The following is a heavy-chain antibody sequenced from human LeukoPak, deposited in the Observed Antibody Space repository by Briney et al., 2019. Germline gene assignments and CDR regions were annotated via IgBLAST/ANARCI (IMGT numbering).Heavy chain of an antibody. Sequence: GGSLRLSCAASGFTFSSYWMHWVRQAPGKGLVWVLRINSDGNSTNYADSVKGRFTISRDNSKNTLYLQMNSLRAEDTAVYYCARAPGRFLEWLSNWGQGTLVTVSS. J-gene: IGHJ4*02. CDR3: ARAPGRFLEWLSN. CDR2: INSDGNST. CDR1: GFTFSSYW. D-gene: IGHD3-3*01. V-gene: IGHV3-74*01.